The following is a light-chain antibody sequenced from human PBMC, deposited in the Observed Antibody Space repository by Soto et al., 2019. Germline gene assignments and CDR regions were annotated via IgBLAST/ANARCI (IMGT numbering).Light chain of an antibody. Sequence: EIVMTQSPATLSVSPGERATLSCRASQSVNNNLAWYQQKPGQAPRLIIFGASTRATGVAARFSGSGSGTEFTLTISSLQSEDLAVYYCQQYSNRPPMYTFGQGTKLEIK. CDR2: GAS. CDR3: QQYSNRPPMYT. J-gene: IGKJ2*01. CDR1: QSVNNN. V-gene: IGKV3-15*01.